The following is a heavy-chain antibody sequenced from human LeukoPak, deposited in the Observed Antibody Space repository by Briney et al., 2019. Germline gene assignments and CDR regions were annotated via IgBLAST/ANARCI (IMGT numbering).Heavy chain of an antibody. CDR2: IYHDGST. V-gene: IGHV4-4*02. CDR1: GGSISSNNW. D-gene: IGHD5-18*01. J-gene: IGHJ4*02. Sequence: SETLSLTCAVSGGSISSNNWWIWVRQSPEKGLEWIGEIYHDGSTNYNPSLKSRVTISIDKSKNQLSLKLNFVTAADTAVYYCARDRGGYTYSHDYWGQGTLVTVSS. CDR3: ARDRGGYTYSHDY.